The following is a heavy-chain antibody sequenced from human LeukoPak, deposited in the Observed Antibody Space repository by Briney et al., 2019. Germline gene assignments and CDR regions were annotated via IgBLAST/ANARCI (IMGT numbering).Heavy chain of an antibody. Sequence: SETLSLTCTVSGGPINSFYWSWIRQPPGKGLEWIGCISYSGSTSYNPSLKSRVTISVDTSKNQFSLKLSSVTAADTAVYYCARVARSGSYDYWGQGTLVTVSS. J-gene: IGHJ4*02. CDR3: ARVARSGSYDY. CDR2: ISYSGST. D-gene: IGHD1-26*01. V-gene: IGHV4-59*12. CDR1: GGPINSFY.